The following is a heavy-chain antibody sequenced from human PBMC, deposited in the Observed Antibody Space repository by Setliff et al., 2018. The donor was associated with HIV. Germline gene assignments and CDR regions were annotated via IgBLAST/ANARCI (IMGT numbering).Heavy chain of an antibody. J-gene: IGHJ4*02. D-gene: IGHD5-18*01. CDR3: AAWGPRYSYAPYFFDS. CDR1: NGSFSGYC. Sequence: SETLSLTCAVYNGSFSGYCWTWIRQPPGKGLEWIGEINHSGSTNYSPSLKSRVTISVDASRNQFSLRLSSVTAADTAVYYCAAWGPRYSYAPYFFDSWGQGTLVTVSS. V-gene: IGHV4-34*01. CDR2: INHSGST.